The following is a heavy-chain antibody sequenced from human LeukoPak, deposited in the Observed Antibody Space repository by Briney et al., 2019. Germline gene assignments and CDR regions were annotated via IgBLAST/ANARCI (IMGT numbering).Heavy chain of an antibody. J-gene: IGHJ4*02. CDR3: APELVAGGPQDY. CDR2: ISNDGSKK. CDR1: GFTFSSFG. Sequence: GGSLRLSCAASGFTFSSFGMHWVRQASGKGPEWVTVISNDGSKKYYADSVKGRFTISRDNSRSTLYLQMNSPRAEDTAVYYCAPELVAGGPQDYWGQGTLVTVSS. D-gene: IGHD6-13*01. V-gene: IGHV3-30*03.